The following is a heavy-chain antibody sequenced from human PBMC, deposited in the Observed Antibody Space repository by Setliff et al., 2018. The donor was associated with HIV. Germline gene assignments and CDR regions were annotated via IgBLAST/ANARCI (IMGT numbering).Heavy chain of an antibody. CDR3: ARSRRRNARLIPVYFDS. V-gene: IGHV1-2*02. D-gene: IGHD1-1*01. CDR2: ISPYNGDT. CDR1: GYNFTYFG. Sequence: GSVKVSCKTSGYNFTYFGISWVRQAPGQGLEWMGWISPYNGDTNYVQKFQGRVTMTRDTSITTAYMELSRLTSDDTALYFCARSRRRNARLIPVYFDSWGQGALVTVSS. J-gene: IGHJ4*02.